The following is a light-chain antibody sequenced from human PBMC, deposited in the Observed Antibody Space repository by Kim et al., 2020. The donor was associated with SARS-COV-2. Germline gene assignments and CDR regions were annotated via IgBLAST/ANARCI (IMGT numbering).Light chain of an antibody. CDR1: QSISSW. CDR3: QQYNSYRRT. J-gene: IGKJ1*01. Sequence: DIQMTQSPSTLSASVGDRVTITCRASQSISSWLAWYQQKPGKAPKLLIYDASSLESGVPSRFSGSGSGTEFTLTISSLQPDDFANYYCQQYNSYRRTFGQGTKVDIK. CDR2: DAS. V-gene: IGKV1-5*01.